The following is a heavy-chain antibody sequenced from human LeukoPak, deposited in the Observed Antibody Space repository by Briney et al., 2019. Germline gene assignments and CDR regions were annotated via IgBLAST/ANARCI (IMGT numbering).Heavy chain of an antibody. Sequence: SETLSLTCTVSGGSISSYYWSRIRQPPGKGLEWIGYIYYSGSTNYNPSLKSRVTISVDTSKNQFSLKLSSVTAADTAVYYCARISSVASVVMDYWGQGTLVTVSS. CDR2: IYYSGST. CDR1: GGSISSYY. J-gene: IGHJ4*02. V-gene: IGHV4-59*01. CDR3: ARISSVASVVMDY. D-gene: IGHD4-23*01.